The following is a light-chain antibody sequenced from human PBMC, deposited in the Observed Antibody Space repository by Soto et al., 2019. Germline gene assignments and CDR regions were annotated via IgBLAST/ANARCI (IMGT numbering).Light chain of an antibody. V-gene: IGKV1-5*01. CDR1: QSISSW. J-gene: IGKJ2*01. CDR3: QQYNSYPMYT. CDR2: DAS. Sequence: DIRMTQSPSTLSASVGDRVTITCRASQSISSWFAWYQQKPGKAPKLLIYDASSLESGVPSRFSGSGSGTEFTLTISSLQPDDFATYYCQQYNSYPMYTFGQGTKLEIK.